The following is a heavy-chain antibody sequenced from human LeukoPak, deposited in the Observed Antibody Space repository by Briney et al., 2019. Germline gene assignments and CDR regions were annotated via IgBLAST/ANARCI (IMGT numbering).Heavy chain of an antibody. D-gene: IGHD1-26*01. Sequence: GGSLRLXCAASGFTSDDYAMHWVRRAPGKGLEWVSGISWNSGSIGYADSVKGRFTISRDNAKNSLYLQMNSLRAEDMALYYCAKADSRTSSGSYDYWGQGTLVTVSS. CDR1: GFTSDDYA. CDR2: ISWNSGSI. V-gene: IGHV3-9*02. J-gene: IGHJ4*02. CDR3: AKADSRTSSGSYDY.